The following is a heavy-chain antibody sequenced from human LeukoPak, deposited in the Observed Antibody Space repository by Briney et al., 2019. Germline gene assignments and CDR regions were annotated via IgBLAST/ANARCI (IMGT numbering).Heavy chain of an antibody. D-gene: IGHD3-22*01. CDR3: ARDTYYYDSSGYFNFDY. Sequence: PSETLSLTCAVSGVSLNGYYWGWIRQTPGKGLEWIGEINHSGRTNYNPSLKSRVTMSVDTSKNQFSLKLSSVTAADTAVYYCARDTYYYDSSGYFNFDYWGQGTLVTVSS. CDR1: GVSLNGYY. J-gene: IGHJ4*02. CDR2: INHSGRT. V-gene: IGHV4-34*01.